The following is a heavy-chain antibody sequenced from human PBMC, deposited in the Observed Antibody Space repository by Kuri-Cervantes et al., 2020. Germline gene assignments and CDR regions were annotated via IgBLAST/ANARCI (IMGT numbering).Heavy chain of an antibody. CDR3: ARPRDSSSWYDDYYHGMDV. CDR1: GDTFTGYY. Sequence: ASLKVSCKAAGDTFTGYYMHWLRHAPGQGLEWMGIINPSGGSTSYAQKFQGRVTMTRDTSTSTVYKKLSNLRSDDTAVYYCARPRDSSSWYDDYYHGMDVWGQGTTVTVSS. J-gene: IGHJ6*02. D-gene: IGHD6-13*01. CDR2: INPSGGST. V-gene: IGHV1-46*01.